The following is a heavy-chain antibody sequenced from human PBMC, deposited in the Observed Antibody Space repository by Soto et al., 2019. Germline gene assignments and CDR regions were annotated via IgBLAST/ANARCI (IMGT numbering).Heavy chain of an antibody. CDR3: AKGAGSDSKRY. CDR1: GFTFSSYD. V-gene: IGHV3-23*01. Sequence: EVQLLESGGGLVQPGGSLRLSCAASGFTFSSYDMNWVRQAPGEGLEWVSGISGSGTTTYYSDSVKGRFTISRDNSKNTLFLHMNSLRADDTAIYYCAKGAGSDSKRYWGQGTLVTVSS. J-gene: IGHJ4*02. D-gene: IGHD2-21*01. CDR2: ISGSGTTT.